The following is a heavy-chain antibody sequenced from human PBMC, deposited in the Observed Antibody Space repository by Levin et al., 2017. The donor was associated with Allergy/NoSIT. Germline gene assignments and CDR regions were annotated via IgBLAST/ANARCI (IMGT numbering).Heavy chain of an antibody. V-gene: IGHV1-46*01. CDR3: ARVFCSGGSCYSGAPGESYYGMDV. Sequence: ASVKVSCKASGYTFTSYYMHWVRQAPGQGLEWMGIINPSGGSTSYAQKFQGRVTMTRDTSTSTVYMELSSLRSEDTAVYYCARVFCSGGSCYSGAPGESYYGMDVWGQGTTVTVSS. CDR1: GYTFTSYY. D-gene: IGHD2-15*01. CDR2: INPSGGST. J-gene: IGHJ6*02.